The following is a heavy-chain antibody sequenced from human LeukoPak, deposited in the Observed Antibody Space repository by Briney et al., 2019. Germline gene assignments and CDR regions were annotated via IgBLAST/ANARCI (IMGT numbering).Heavy chain of an antibody. V-gene: IGHV3-15*01. Sequence: GGSLRLSCAASGFTFSSYSMNWVRQAPGKGLEGVGRIKSKTDGGTTDYAAPVKGRFTISRDDSKNTLYLQMNSLKTEDTAVYYCTARGAMGFDYWGQGTLVTVSS. J-gene: IGHJ4*02. CDR1: GFTFSSYS. CDR3: TARGAMGFDY. D-gene: IGHD3-10*01. CDR2: IKSKTDGGTT.